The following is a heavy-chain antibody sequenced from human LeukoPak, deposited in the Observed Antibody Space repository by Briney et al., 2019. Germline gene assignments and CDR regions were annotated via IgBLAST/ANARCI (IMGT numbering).Heavy chain of an antibody. CDR2: INPNSGDT. J-gene: IGHJ4*02. CDR3: ARLRGNGFDY. D-gene: IGHD4-23*01. Sequence: GASVKVSCKASGYTFTGYYMHWVRQAPGQGLDWMGWINPNSGDTDYAQKFQGRVTMTRDTSISTAYMDLSRLRSDDTAIYYCARLRGNGFDYWGQGTLVTVSS. V-gene: IGHV1-2*02. CDR1: GYTFTGYY.